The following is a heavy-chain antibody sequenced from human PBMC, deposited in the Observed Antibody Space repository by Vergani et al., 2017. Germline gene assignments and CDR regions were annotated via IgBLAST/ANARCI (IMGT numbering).Heavy chain of an antibody. J-gene: IGHJ4*02. CDR2: ISYDGSNK. V-gene: IGHV3-30*01. D-gene: IGHD3-3*01. Sequence: QVQLVESGGGVVQPGRSLRLSCAASGFTFSSYAMHWVRQAPGKGLEWVAVISYDGSNKYYADSVKGRFTISRDNAKTTLYLQMNSLRAEDTAVYYCARDPDQWVRNDFWSGYLDYWGQGTLVTVSS. CDR3: ARDPDQWVRNDFWSGYLDY. CDR1: GFTFSSYA.